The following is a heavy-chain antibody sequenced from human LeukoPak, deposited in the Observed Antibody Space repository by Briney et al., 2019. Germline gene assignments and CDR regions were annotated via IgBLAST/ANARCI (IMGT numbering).Heavy chain of an antibody. CDR1: GGSISSSSYY. Sequence: SETLSLTCTVSGGSISSSSYYWGWIRQPPGKGLEWIGYIYYSGSTNYNPSLKSRVTISVDTSKNQFSLKLSSVTAADTAVYYCARGGRSSSSWFDPWGQGTLVTVSS. CDR2: IYYSGST. V-gene: IGHV4-61*05. J-gene: IGHJ5*02. D-gene: IGHD6-6*01. CDR3: ARGGRSSSSWFDP.